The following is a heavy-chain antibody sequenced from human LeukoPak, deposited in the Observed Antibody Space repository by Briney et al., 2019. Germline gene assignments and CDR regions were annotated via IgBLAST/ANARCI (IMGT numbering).Heavy chain of an antibody. CDR2: IHYSGRP. D-gene: IGHD3-16*01. V-gene: IGHV4-59*11. CDR1: GGSISGHY. CDR3: ARFGVDYDMDV. J-gene: IGHJ6*02. Sequence: SETLSLTCTVSGGSISGHYWTWIRQPPGKGLEWIGQIHYSGRPDYNPSLKSRVTISVDTSENQLSLKVTSVTGADTAVYYCARFGVDYDMDVWGQGTTVTVSS.